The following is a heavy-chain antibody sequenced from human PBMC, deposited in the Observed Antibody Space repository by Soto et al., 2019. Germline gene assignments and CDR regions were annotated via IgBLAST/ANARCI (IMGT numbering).Heavy chain of an antibody. Sequence: QVQLVQSGAEVKKPGASVKVSCKASGYTFTSYDINWVRQATGQGLEWMGWMNPNSGNTGYAQKFQGRVTMTRNTSISTAYMELSSLRSEDTAVYYCARALNRGGVWRYSYGTSNYYYYGMDVWGQGTTVTVSS. CDR2: MNPNSGNT. CDR1: GYTFTSYD. CDR3: ARALNRGGVWRYSYGTSNYYYYGMDV. J-gene: IGHJ6*02. D-gene: IGHD5-18*01. V-gene: IGHV1-8*01.